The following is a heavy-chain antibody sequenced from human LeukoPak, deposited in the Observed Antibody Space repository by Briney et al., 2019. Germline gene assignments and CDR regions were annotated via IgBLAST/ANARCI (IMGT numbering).Heavy chain of an antibody. CDR1: GGSISSYY. CDR2: IYYSGST. D-gene: IGHD3-10*01. Sequence: SDTLSLTCTVSGGSISSYYWSWIRQPPGKGLEWIGYIYYSGSTNYNPSLKSRVTISVDTSKNQFSRKLSSVTGADTGVNYCASNYYGSGTHPHYYGMDGWGKGTTVTVSS. J-gene: IGHJ6*04. V-gene: IGHV4-59*07. CDR3: ASNYYGSGTHPHYYGMDG.